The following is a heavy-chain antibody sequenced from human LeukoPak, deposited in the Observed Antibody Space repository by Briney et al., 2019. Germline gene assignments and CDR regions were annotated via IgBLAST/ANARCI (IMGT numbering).Heavy chain of an antibody. CDR3: ARDLRWFRPFDY. CDR2: IYSGGST. J-gene: IGHJ4*02. Sequence: PGGSLRLSCAASGFTVSSNYMNWVRQAPGKGLEWVSVIYSGGSTYYADSVKGRFTISRDNSKNTLYLQMNSLRDEDTAVYYCARDLRWFRPFDYWGQGTLVTVSS. V-gene: IGHV3-66*01. CDR1: GFTVSSNY. D-gene: IGHD4-23*01.